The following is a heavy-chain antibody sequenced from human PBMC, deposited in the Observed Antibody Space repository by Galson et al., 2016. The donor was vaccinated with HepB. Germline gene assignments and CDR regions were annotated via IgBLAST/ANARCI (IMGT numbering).Heavy chain of an antibody. D-gene: IGHD1-26*01. Sequence: SLRLSCAASGFILSSHGMHWVRQAPGKGLEWVEVRWYDGNEYYADSVKGRFTIPRDNSKNTLYLQMNTLRAEDTAVYYCARGRNGFGSSTDHWGQGTLVTVSS. V-gene: IGHV3-33*01. CDR3: ARGRNGFGSSTDH. CDR1: GFILSSHG. CDR2: RWYDGNE. J-gene: IGHJ4*02.